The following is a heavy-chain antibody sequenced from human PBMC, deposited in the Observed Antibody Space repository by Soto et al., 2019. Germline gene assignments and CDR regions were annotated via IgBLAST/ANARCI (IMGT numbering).Heavy chain of an antibody. CDR1: GCSINSYY. CDR2: IYYSGST. J-gene: IGHJ3*02. D-gene: IGHD6-19*01. V-gene: IGHV4-59*01. Sequence: SATLSLTCTVTGCSINSYYWPWIRQPPGKGLEWIGYIYYSGSTNYNPSLKSRVTISVDTSKNQFSLKLSSVTAADTAVYYCARQQWLVLNAFDIWGQGTMVT. CDR3: ARQQWLVLNAFDI.